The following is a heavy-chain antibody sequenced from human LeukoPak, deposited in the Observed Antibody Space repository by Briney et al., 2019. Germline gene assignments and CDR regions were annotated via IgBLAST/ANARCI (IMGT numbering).Heavy chain of an antibody. V-gene: IGHV4-59*01. CDR3: ARDSDYLGFDY. CDR2: IYYTGST. D-gene: IGHD4-17*01. CDR1: GGSISSLY. Sequence: SETLSLTCSVSGGSISSLYWSWIRQPPGKGLEWIGYIYYTGSTNYNPSLKSRVTISVDTSKNQFSLKLSSVTAADTAVYYCARDSDYLGFDYWGQGTLVTVSS. J-gene: IGHJ4*02.